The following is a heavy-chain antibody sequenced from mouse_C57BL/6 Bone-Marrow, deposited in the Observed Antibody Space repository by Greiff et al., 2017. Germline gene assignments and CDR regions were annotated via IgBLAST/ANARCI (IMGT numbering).Heavy chain of an antibody. D-gene: IGHD2-1*01. CDR3: ARDGNYREYWYDD. V-gene: IGHV1-47*01. Sequence: QVQLQQSGAELVKPGASVKMSCKASGYTITTSPIEWMKQNHGKSLAWIGNFHPYNDDTKYTAKFKGKATLTVETSSRTVYLELRRLPSEDPAVYYCARDGNYREYWYDDWGQGTILTVSA. J-gene: IGHJ2*01. CDR1: GYTITTSP. CDR2: FHPYNDDT.